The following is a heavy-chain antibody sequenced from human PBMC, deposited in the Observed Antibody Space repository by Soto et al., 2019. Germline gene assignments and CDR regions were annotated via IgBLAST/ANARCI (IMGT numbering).Heavy chain of an antibody. Sequence: QLQLQESGPGLVKPSETLSLTCTVSGGSISSSSYYWGWIRQPPGKGLEWIGSIYYSGSTYYNPSLKSRVTISVDTSKNQFSLKLSSVTAADTAVYYCARRRSHRWFGSKQLVLGGYGMDVWGQGTTVTVSS. V-gene: IGHV4-39*01. CDR3: ARRRSHRWFGSKQLVLGGYGMDV. D-gene: IGHD6-6*01. J-gene: IGHJ6*02. CDR2: IYYSGST. CDR1: GGSISSSSYY.